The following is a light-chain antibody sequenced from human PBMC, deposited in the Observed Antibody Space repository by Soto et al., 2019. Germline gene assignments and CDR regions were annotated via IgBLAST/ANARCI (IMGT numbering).Light chain of an antibody. CDR1: QNIYSY. V-gene: IGKV1-39*01. CDR3: QQSYSAPLT. J-gene: IGKJ4*01. CDR2: TAT. Sequence: DIQMTQAASSLSASVGDRVTITCRASQNIYSYLNWYQQKAGEAPKALIYTATNLESGVPSRYSGSGSGTHFTLTISGLQLNDSATYYCQQSYSAPLTFGGGTKVEIK.